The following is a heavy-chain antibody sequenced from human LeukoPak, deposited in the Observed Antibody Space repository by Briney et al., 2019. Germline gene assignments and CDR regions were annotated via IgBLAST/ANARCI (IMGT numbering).Heavy chain of an antibody. Sequence: PGGSLRLSCAASGFTFSSYAMHWVRQAPGKGLEGVAVISYDGSNKYYADSVKGRFTISRDNSKSTLYLQMNSLRAEDTAVYYCARDGLAARRLYYYYYMDVWGKGTTVTVSS. V-gene: IGHV3-30*01. CDR3: ARDGLAARRLYYYYYMDV. CDR1: GFTFSSYA. D-gene: IGHD6-6*01. J-gene: IGHJ6*03. CDR2: ISYDGSNK.